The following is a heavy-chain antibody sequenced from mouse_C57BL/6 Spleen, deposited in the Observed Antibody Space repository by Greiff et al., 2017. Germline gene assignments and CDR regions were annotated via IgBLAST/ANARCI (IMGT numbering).Heavy chain of an antibody. D-gene: IGHD2-4*01. CDR3: ARLYDYDEDYFDY. CDR2: IDPANGNT. Sequence: VQLHQSVAELVRPGASVKLSCTASGFNIKNTYMHWVKQRPEQGLEWIGRIDPANGNTKYAPKFQAKATITADTSSNTAYLQLSSLTSEDTAIYYCARLYDYDEDYFDYWGQGTTLTVSS. J-gene: IGHJ2*01. V-gene: IGHV14-3*01. CDR1: GFNIKNTY.